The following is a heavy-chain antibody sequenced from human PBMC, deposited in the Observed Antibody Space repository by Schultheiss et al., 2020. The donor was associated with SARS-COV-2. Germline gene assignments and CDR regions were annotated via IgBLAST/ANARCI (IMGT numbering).Heavy chain of an antibody. CDR1: GYSISSGYY. CDR2: IYHSGST. CDR3: ASTVVEDYGDYVDY. V-gene: IGHV4-38-2*01. J-gene: IGHJ4*02. D-gene: IGHD4-17*01. Sequence: SETLSLTCAVSGYSISSGYYWGWIRQPPGKGLEWIGSIYHSGSTNYNPSLKSRVTISVDTSKNQFSLKLSSVTAADTAVYYCASTVVEDYGDYVDYWGQGTLVTVSS.